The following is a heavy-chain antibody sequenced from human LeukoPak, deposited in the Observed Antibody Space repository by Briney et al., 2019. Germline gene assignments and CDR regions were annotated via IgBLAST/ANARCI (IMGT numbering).Heavy chain of an antibody. CDR3: ARSPVVGSGSYYKDY. CDR2: INPNSGGT. D-gene: IGHD3-10*01. Sequence: WASVKVSCKASGYTFTGYYIHWVRQAPGQGLEWMGWINPNSGGTNYAQKFQGRVTTTRDTSISTAYMELSRLRSDDTAVYYCARSPVVGSGSYYKDYWGQGTLVTVSS. J-gene: IGHJ4*02. V-gene: IGHV1-2*02. CDR1: GYTFTGYY.